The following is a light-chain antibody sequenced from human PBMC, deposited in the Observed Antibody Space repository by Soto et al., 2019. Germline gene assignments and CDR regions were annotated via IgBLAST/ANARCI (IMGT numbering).Light chain of an antibody. Sequence: QSVLIQPASVSASPGQSITISCTGGKNDIGSSDYVSWYQQHPGKAPKLIIYGVSNRPSGTSDRFSGSKSGNTASLTISGLQADDEADYYCSSSTSSNTLVFGGGTKVTVL. CDR2: GVS. CDR1: KNDIGSSDY. J-gene: IGLJ3*02. V-gene: IGLV2-14*01. CDR3: SSSTSSNTLV.